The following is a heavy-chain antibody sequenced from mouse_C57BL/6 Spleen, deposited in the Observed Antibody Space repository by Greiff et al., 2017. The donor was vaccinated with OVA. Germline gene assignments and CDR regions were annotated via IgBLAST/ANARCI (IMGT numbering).Heavy chain of an antibody. J-gene: IGHJ4*01. CDR3: ARPPGRDY. CDR2: INPGSGGT. CDR1: GYAFTNYL. Sequence: QVQLQQSGAELVRPGTSVKVSCKASGYAFTNYLIEWVKQRPGPGLEWIGVINPGSGGTNYNEKFKGKATLTADKSSSTAYMQLSSLTSEDSAVYFCARPPGRDYWGQGTSVTVSS. V-gene: IGHV1-54*01.